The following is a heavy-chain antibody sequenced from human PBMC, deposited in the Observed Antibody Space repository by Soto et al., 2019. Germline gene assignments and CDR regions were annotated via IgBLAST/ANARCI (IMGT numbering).Heavy chain of an antibody. J-gene: IGHJ6*02. CDR2: FDPEDGET. Sequence: ASVKVSCKASGYTFTSYAMHWVRQAPGKGLEWMGGFDPEDGETIYAQKFQGRVTMTEDTSTDTAYMELSSLRSEDTAVYYCATTLLRNYYYGMDVWGQGTTVTVSS. V-gene: IGHV1-24*01. CDR1: GYTFTSYA. CDR3: ATTLLRNYYYGMDV. D-gene: IGHD1-26*01.